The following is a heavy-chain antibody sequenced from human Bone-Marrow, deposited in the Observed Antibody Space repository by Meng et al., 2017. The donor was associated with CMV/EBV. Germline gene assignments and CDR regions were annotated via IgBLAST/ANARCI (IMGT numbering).Heavy chain of an antibody. CDR2: IIPILGIA. D-gene: IGHD5-12*01. CDR1: GDTFSTYT. V-gene: IGHV1-69*04. Sequence: SVKVSCKASGDTFSTYTISWVRQAPGQGLEWMGRIIPILGIANYAQKFQGRVTITADKSTSTAYMELSSLRSEDTAVYYCARDRRGYSGYNLWFDPWGQGTLVTVSS. J-gene: IGHJ5*02. CDR3: ARDRRGYSGYNLWFDP.